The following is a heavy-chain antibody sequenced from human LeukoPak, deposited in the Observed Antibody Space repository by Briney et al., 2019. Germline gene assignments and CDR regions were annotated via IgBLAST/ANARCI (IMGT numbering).Heavy chain of an antibody. D-gene: IGHD3-10*01. CDR3: ARVEEGYGSGRRENYYYYYMDV. CDR2: IHYSGST. J-gene: IGHJ6*03. CDR1: GDSFSSYY. Sequence: SETLSLTCTVSGDSFSSYYWSWIRQPPGKGLGWIGYIHYSGSTHYNPSLKSRVTITVDTSKNQLSLKLSSVTAADTAVYYCARVEEGYGSGRRENYYYYYMDVWGKGTTVTISS. V-gene: IGHV4-59*01.